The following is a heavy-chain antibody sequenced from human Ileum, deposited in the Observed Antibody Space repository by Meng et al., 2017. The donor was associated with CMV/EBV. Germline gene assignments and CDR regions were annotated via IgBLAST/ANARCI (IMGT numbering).Heavy chain of an antibody. CDR1: GFTFSSYT. D-gene: IGHD3-16*01. J-gene: IGHJ4*02. Sequence: GGSLRLSCAASGFTFSSYTMNWVRQAPGKGLEWVSSSSSSSSYKYYADSVKGRFTISRDNAKNSLYLQMNSLRAEDTAVYYCGREGSDVWGTSPHYFDNWGQGTLVTVSS. CDR3: GREGSDVWGTSPHYFDN. V-gene: IGHV3-21*06. CDR2: SSSSSSYK.